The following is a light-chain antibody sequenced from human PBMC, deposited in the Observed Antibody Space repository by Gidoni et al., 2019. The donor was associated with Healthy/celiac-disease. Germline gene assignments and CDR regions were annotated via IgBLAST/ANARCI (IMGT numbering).Light chain of an antibody. Sequence: ELVLTQSPGTLSLSPGERATISCRASQSVSSSYLAWYQQKPGQATRLLIYGASSRATGIPDRFSGSGSGTDFTLTISRLEPEDFAVYYCQQYGSSPLTFGGGTKVEIK. CDR1: QSVSSSY. V-gene: IGKV3-20*01. CDR3: QQYGSSPLT. CDR2: GAS. J-gene: IGKJ4*01.